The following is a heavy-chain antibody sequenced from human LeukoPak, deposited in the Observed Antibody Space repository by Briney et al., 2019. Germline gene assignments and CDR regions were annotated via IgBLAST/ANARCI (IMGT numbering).Heavy chain of an antibody. Sequence: GGSLRLSCAASGFTFSSFAMSWVRQAPGKGLEWVALIWYDGGNKYYADSVKGRFTISRDNSQNTLYLQMNSLRAEDTAVYYCAKGRSSTSYYYMDVWGKGTTVTVSS. CDR1: GFTFSSFA. CDR2: IWYDGGNK. CDR3: AKGRSSTSYYYMDV. V-gene: IGHV3-33*06. J-gene: IGHJ6*03. D-gene: IGHD2-2*01.